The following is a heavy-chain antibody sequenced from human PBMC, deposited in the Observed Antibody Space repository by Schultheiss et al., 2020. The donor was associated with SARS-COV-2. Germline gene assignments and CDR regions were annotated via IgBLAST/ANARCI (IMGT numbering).Heavy chain of an antibody. CDR3: ARDKGHYYDSSAFDY. Sequence: SETLSLTCTVSGGSISSSSYYWSWIRQPPGKGLEWIGYIYYSGSTNYNPSLKSRVTMSVDTSKNQFSLKLSSVTAADTAVYYCARDKGHYYDSSAFDYWGQGTLVTVSS. V-gene: IGHV4-61*01. J-gene: IGHJ4*02. CDR2: IYYSGST. CDR1: GGSISSSSYY. D-gene: IGHD3-22*01.